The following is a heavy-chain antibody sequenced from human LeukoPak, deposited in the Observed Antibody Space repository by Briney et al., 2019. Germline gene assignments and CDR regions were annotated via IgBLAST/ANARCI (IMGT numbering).Heavy chain of an antibody. CDR2: INSDGSST. V-gene: IGHV3-74*01. CDR1: GFTFSSYW. D-gene: IGHD3-22*01. J-gene: IGHJ3*02. Sequence: GGSLRLSCAASGFTFSSYWMHWVRHAPGKGLVWVSRINSDGSSTSYADSVKGRFTISRDNAKNTLYLQMNSLRAEDTAVYYCAKAGRGYSSSLKGSFDIWGQGTMVTVSS. CDR3: AKAGRGYSSSLKGSFDI.